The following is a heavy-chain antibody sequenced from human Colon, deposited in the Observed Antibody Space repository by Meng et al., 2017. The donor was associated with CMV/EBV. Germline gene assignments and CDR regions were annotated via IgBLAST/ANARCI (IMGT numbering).Heavy chain of an antibody. V-gene: IGHV3-33*06. CDR2: IWFDGSNE. J-gene: IGHJ6*02. Sequence: GKSLKISCVGSGFTFSSYGMHWVRQAPGKGLEWVAVIWFDGSNEYYADSVKGRFSISRDNTKNTLYLQMNNLRAEDTAVYYCAKNLNYYFYYGMDVWGQGTTVTVSS. CDR1: GFTFSSYG. CDR3: AKNLNYYFYYGMDV.